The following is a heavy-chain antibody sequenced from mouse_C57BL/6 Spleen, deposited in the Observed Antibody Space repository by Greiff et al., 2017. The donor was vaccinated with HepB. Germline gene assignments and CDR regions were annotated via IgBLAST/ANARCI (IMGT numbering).Heavy chain of an antibody. V-gene: IGHV1-15*01. D-gene: IGHD1-1*01. J-gene: IGHJ2*01. Sequence: QVQLQQSGAELVRPGASVTLSCKASGYTFTDYEMHWVKQTPVHGLEWIGAIDPETGGTAYNQKFKGKAILTADKSSSTAYMELRSLTSADSAVYYCTLFITTLDYWGQGTTLTVSS. CDR2: IDPETGGT. CDR1: GYTFTDYE. CDR3: TLFITTLDY.